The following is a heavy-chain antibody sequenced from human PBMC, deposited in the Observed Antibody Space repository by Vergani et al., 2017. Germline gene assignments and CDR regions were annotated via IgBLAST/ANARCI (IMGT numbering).Heavy chain of an antibody. J-gene: IGHJ4*02. CDR1: GFTFSSYA. V-gene: IGHV3-30-3*01. Sequence: VQLLESGGGLVQPGGSLRLSCAASGFTFSSYAMSWVRQAPGKGLEWVAVISYDGSNKYYADSVKGRFTISRDNSKNTLYLQMNSLRAEDTAVYYCARGRELLRRTYYFDYWGQGTLVTVSS. CDR3: ARGRELLRRTYYFDY. CDR2: ISYDGSNK. D-gene: IGHD1-26*01.